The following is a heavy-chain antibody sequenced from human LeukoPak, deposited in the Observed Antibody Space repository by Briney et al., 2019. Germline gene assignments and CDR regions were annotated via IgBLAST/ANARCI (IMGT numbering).Heavy chain of an antibody. CDR2: GSGSGGGT. Sequence: PAETLTLSCTVSGFTFSGYGMSWVRQAQRTGQELVSAGSGSGGGTYYEDAVKGRFPISRDNSKNTLYLQMNSLRAEDTAVYYCAKNGYCSGGSCYSGWFDPRGQGTLFTVSS. V-gene: IGHV3-23*01. J-gene: IGHJ5*02. CDR1: GFTFSGYG. D-gene: IGHD2-15*01. CDR3: AKNGYCSGGSCYSGWFDP.